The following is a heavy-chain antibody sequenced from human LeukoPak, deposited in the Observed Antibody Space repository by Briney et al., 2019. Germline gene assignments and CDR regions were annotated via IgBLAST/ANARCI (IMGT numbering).Heavy chain of an antibody. Sequence: GGSLRLSCAASGFTFSSYAMSWVRQAPGKGLEWVSAISGSGGSTYYADSVKGRFTISRDNSKNTLYLQMNSLRAEDTAVYYCAKDLPPRLGGWGGFDYWGQGTLVTVSS. J-gene: IGHJ4*02. CDR1: GFTFSSYA. D-gene: IGHD3-16*01. V-gene: IGHV3-23*01. CDR2: ISGSGGST. CDR3: AKDLPPRLGGWGGFDY.